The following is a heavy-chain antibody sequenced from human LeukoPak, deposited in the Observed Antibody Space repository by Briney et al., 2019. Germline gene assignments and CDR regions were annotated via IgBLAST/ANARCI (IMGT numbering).Heavy chain of an antibody. CDR2: IYTSGST. CDR3: ARDLGYCSGGSCYPDAFDI. Sequence: SETLSLTCTVSGGSISSYYWSWIRQPAGKGLEWIGRIYTSGSTNYNPSLKSRVTMSVDTSKNQFSLKLSSVTAADTAVYYCARDLGYCSGGSCYPDAFDIWGQGTMVTVSS. CDR1: GGSISSYY. D-gene: IGHD2-15*01. J-gene: IGHJ3*02. V-gene: IGHV4-4*07.